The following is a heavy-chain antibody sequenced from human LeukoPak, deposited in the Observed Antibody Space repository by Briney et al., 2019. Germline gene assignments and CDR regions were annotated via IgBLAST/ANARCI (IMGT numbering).Heavy chain of an antibody. CDR2: INSDGSST. Sequence: GGSLRLSCAASGFTFSSYWMHWVRQAPGKGLVWVSRINSDGSSTSYADSVKGRFTISRDNAKNTLYLRMNSLRAEDTAVYYCARERRDCSGDSCYYYFDYWGQGTLVTVSS. J-gene: IGHJ4*02. CDR3: ARERRDCSGDSCYYYFDY. D-gene: IGHD2-15*01. CDR1: GFTFSSYW. V-gene: IGHV3-74*01.